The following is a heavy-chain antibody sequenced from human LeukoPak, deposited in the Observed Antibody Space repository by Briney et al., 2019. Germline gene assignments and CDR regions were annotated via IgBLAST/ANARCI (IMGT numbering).Heavy chain of an antibody. D-gene: IGHD5-18*01. CDR2: ITSSSSYI. J-gene: IGHJ4*02. V-gene: IGHV3-21*01. CDR1: AFTFSTYN. CDR3: ARDTSMVIDY. Sequence: GGSLRLSCAASAFTFSTYNMNWVRQAPGKGLEWVSSITSSSSYIYYADSVKGRFTISRDNSKNPLYLQMNSLRAEDTAVYYCARDTSMVIDYWGQGTLVTVSS.